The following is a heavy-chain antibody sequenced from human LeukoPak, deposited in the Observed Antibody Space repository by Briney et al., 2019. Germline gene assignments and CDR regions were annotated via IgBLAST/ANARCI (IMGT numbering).Heavy chain of an antibody. D-gene: IGHD2/OR15-2a*01. V-gene: IGHV1-2*02. J-gene: IGHJ4*02. Sequence: ASVKVSCKASGYIFSDYYMHWVRQAPGQGLERMGWINPNSGGTYYPQKYQGRVAMTRDRTISTVYMELSSLGSDDTAVYYCARGIYSYSNPLDYWGQGNLVTVSS. CDR1: GYIFSDYY. CDR2: INPNSGGT. CDR3: ARGIYSYSNPLDY.